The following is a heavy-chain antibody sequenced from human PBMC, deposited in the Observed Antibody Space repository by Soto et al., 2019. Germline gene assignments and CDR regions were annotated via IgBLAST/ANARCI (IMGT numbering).Heavy chain of an antibody. CDR1: GDSISSSVW. J-gene: IGHJ4*02. CDR2: VFHTGDT. CDR3: ARKAWVRFDY. V-gene: IGHV4-4*02. D-gene: IGHD7-27*01. Sequence: SETLSLTCAVSGDSISSSVWWAWVRQPPGKGLEWIGEVFHTGDTYFNPSLRSRVAMSVDKSTNEFSLKVTSVTAADTAIYYCARKAWVRFDYWGQGALVTVSS.